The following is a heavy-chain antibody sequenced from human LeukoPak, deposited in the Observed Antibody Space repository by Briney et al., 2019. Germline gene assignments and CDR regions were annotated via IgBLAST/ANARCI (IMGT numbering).Heavy chain of an antibody. CDR1: GFIFSSYE. Sequence: GGSLRLSCAASGFIFSSYEMKWVRQAPGKGLEWLSVIHDGDGTYYADSVKARFTISRDNSKNTLYLQMNSLRAEDTAVYYCARLATSTGSYVDYWGQGTLVTVSS. CDR2: IHDGDGT. CDR3: ARLATSTGSYVDY. V-gene: IGHV3-53*01. D-gene: IGHD1-26*01. J-gene: IGHJ4*02.